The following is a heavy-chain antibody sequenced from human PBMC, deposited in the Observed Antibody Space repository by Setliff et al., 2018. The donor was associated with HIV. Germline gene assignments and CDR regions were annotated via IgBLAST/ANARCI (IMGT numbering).Heavy chain of an antibody. CDR2: IRSSADTI. J-gene: IGHJ3*02. CDR3: ARVGTGYKSAGNAFDI. Sequence: PGESLKISCAASGFSFSDHYMNWIRQAPGKGLECVSYIRSSADTIYYADSVKGRFTISRDNAKNSLYLQMNSLRVEDTAVYFCARVGTGYKSAGNAFDIWGQGTMVTVSS. CDR1: GFSFSDHY. D-gene: IGHD5-12*01. V-gene: IGHV3-11*04.